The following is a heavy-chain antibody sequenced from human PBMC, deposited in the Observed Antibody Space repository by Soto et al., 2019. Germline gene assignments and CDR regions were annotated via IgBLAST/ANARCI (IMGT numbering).Heavy chain of an antibody. CDR2: ITGSDGRT. V-gene: IGHV3-23*01. J-gene: IGHJ4*02. D-gene: IGHD6-25*01. CDR3: AKNSAATIRVGFDY. CDR1: GLPFAAYT. Sequence: EVQLLESGGGLVQPGGSLRLSCAASGLPFAAYTMSWVRLTPGKGLAWVSAITGSDGRTYYADSVKGRFTISRDNSKNTLYLQMNSLGAEDTAVYYCAKNSAATIRVGFDYWGQGTLVTVSS.